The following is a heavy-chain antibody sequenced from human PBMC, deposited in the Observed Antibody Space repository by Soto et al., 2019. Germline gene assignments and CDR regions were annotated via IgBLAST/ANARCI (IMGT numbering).Heavy chain of an antibody. CDR2: IIPIFGTA. Sequence: QVQLVQSGAEVKKPGSSVKVSCKASGGTFSSYAISWVRQAPGQGLEWMGGIIPIFGTANYAQKFQGRVTITADESTSTAYMELSSLRSEDTAVYYCASSVVDDFWSGYYNWFDPWGQGTLVTVSS. D-gene: IGHD3-3*01. CDR1: GGTFSSYA. V-gene: IGHV1-69*01. J-gene: IGHJ5*02. CDR3: ASSVVDDFWSGYYNWFDP.